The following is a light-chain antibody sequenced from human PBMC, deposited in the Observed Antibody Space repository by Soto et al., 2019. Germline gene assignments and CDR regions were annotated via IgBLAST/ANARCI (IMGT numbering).Light chain of an antibody. CDR1: QNISTW. V-gene: IGKV1-5*01. CDR2: DVS. J-gene: IGKJ1*01. Sequence: DIQMTQSPSSLSASVGDRVTITCRPSQNISTWLAWYQQKSGKAPKLLIYDVSTLESGFPSRFSGSGSGTEFSLTISGLPPDDFAAYYRQQYDSYGAFGQGTTVEVK. CDR3: QQYDSYGA.